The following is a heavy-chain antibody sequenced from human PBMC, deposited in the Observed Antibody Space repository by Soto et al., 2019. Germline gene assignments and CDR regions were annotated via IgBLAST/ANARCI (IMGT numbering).Heavy chain of an antibody. CDR3: AFNTYDSSGYFYRD. V-gene: IGHV3-74*01. Sequence: PGGSLTLSCPVAAFTFSSYWMHWVRHVAGKVLVWVSRINSDGRSTDYADSVKGRFTISKDNAKNTLYLQMNSLRVEDTAVYYCAFNTYDSSGYFYRDWGQGTLVTVSS. D-gene: IGHD3-22*01. CDR1: AFTFSSYW. J-gene: IGHJ4*02. CDR2: INSDGRST.